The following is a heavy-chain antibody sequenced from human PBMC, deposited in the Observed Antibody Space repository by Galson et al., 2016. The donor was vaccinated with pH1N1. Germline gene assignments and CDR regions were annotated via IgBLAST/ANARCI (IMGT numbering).Heavy chain of an antibody. V-gene: IGHV3-23*01. J-gene: IGHJ2*01. CDR3: AKDHKQRVVKSGNFDL. CDR2: ISVSSLST. CDR1: GFTFTNYA. Sequence: SLRLSCAASGFTFTNYAIHWVRQAPGKGLEWVSFISVSSLSTYYADSVKGRFTISRDTYKNTVYLQMNSLRAEDTAVYYCAKDHKQRVVKSGNFDLWGRGTLVTVSS. D-gene: IGHD6-6*01.